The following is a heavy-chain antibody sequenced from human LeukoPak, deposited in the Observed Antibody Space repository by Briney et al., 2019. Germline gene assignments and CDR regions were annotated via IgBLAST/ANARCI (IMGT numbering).Heavy chain of an antibody. J-gene: IGHJ6*02. D-gene: IGHD4-17*01. CDR2: IWYDGSNK. CDR1: GFTFSSYG. V-gene: IGHV3-33*01. CDR3: AREPGDYRFYYYYYGMDV. Sequence: PGGSLRLSCAASGFTFSSYGMHWVRQAPGKGLEWVAVIWYDGSNKYYADSVKGRFTISRDNPKNTLYLQMNSLRAEDTAVYYCAREPGDYRFYYYYYGMDVWGQGTTVTVSS.